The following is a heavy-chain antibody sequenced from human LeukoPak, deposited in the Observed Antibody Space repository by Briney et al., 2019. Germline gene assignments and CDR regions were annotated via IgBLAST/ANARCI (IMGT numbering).Heavy chain of an antibody. Sequence: PSETLSLTCTVSGYSISSGYYWGWIRQPPGKGLEWIGSIYHSGSTYYNPSLKSRVTISVDTSKNQFSLKLSSVTAADTAVYYCEWEPIGASSGDIWGQGTMVTVSS. CDR1: GYSISSGYY. D-gene: IGHD6-25*01. J-gene: IGHJ3*02. V-gene: IGHV4-38-2*02. CDR2: IYHSGST. CDR3: EWEPIGASSGDI.